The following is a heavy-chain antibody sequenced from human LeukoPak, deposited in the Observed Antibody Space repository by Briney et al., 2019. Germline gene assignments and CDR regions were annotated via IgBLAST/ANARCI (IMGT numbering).Heavy chain of an antibody. J-gene: IGHJ4*02. D-gene: IGHD3-16*01. Sequence: PSETLSLTCTVSGGSISSSSYYWGWIRQPPGKGLEWIGSIYYSGSTYYNPSLKSRVTISVDTSKNQFSLKLSSVTAADTAVYYCARAVPDYDYVWGSPYYFDYWGQGTLVTVSS. CDR2: IYYSGST. V-gene: IGHV4-39*07. CDR1: GGSISSSSYY. CDR3: ARAVPDYDYVWGSPYYFDY.